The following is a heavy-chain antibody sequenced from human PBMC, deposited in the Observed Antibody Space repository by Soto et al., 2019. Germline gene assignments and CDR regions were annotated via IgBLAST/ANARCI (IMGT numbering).Heavy chain of an antibody. D-gene: IGHD5-12*01. V-gene: IGHV3-9*01. Sequence: SLRLSCAASGFTFDDYAMHWVRQAPGKGLEWVSGISWNSGSIGYADSVKGRFTISRDNAKNSLYLQMNSLRAEDTALYYCAKDQNTGYSGYTFLDYWGQGTLVTVSS. CDR2: ISWNSGSI. CDR3: AKDQNTGYSGYTFLDY. J-gene: IGHJ4*02. CDR1: GFTFDDYA.